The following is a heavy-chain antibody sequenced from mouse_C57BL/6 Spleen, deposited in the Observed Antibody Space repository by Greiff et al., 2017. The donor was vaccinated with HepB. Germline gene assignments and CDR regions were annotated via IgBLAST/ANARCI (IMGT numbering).Heavy chain of an antibody. V-gene: IGHV1-15*01. Sequence: QVQLQQSGAELVRPGASVTLSCKASGYTFTDYEMHWVKQTPVHGLEWIGAIDPETGGTAYNQKFKGKAILTADKSSSTAYMELRSLTSEDSAVYYCTREGHYGSRTRGDYWGQGTTLTVSS. CDR2: IDPETGGT. CDR3: TREGHYGSRTRGDY. CDR1: GYTFTDYE. J-gene: IGHJ2*01. D-gene: IGHD1-1*01.